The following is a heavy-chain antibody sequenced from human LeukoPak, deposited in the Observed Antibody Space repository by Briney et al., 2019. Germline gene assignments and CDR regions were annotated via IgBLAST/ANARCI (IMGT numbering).Heavy chain of an antibody. D-gene: IGHD4-11*01. J-gene: IGHJ6*03. CDR3: AKHYGERTTVTTFSYCYYYMDV. Sequence: GESLKISCKGSGYNFTRYWIGWVRQMPGKGVEWMGIIYPGDSDTRYSPCFQGQVTISADKSISNAYLQWSRLKASETTKYYCAKHYGERTTVTTFSYCYYYMDVWGKGTTVTVSS. CDR2: IYPGDSDT. V-gene: IGHV5-51*01. CDR1: GYNFTRYW.